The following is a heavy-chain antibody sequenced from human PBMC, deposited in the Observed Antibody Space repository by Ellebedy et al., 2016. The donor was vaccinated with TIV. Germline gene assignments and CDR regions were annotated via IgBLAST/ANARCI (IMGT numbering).Heavy chain of an antibody. V-gene: IGHV3-53*01. J-gene: IGHJ4*02. CDR2: IYSGGTT. CDR3: ASRTRGDYPYFDF. Sequence: GGSLRLSCAASGFTVSRQYMSWVRQAPGKGLEWVSLIYSGGTTYYADSVKGRFTISRENSKNTLYLQMNSLRAEDTALYYCASRTRGDYPYFDFWGQGTLVTVSS. CDR1: GFTVSRQY. D-gene: IGHD4-17*01.